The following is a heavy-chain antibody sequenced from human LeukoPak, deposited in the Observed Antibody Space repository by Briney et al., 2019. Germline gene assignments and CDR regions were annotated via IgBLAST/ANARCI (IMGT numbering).Heavy chain of an antibody. D-gene: IGHD1-1*01. CDR1: GFTFSSYD. CDR3: ARVIMRNDVALDY. Sequence: GGSLRLSCAASGFTFSSYDMHWVRQAPGKGLEWVAGISYDGSSQKYADSVKGRFTISRDNSKSTLSLQINSLRTEDTAVYYCARVIMRNDVALDYWGQGTLVTVSS. V-gene: IGHV3-30*03. J-gene: IGHJ4*02. CDR2: ISYDGSSQ.